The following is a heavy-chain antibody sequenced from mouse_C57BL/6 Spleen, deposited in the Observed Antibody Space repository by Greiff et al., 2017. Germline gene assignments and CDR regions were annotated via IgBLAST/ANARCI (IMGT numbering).Heavy chain of an antibody. CDR1: GFSLTSYG. J-gene: IGHJ3*01. CDR3: ASDYGSSPFAY. CDR2: IWGVGSP. D-gene: IGHD1-1*01. Sequence: VNVVESGPGLVAPSQSLSITCTVSGFSLTSYGVDWVRQSPGKGLEWLGVIWGVGSPNYNSALKSRLSISKDNSKSQVFLKMNSLQTDDTAMYYCASDYGSSPFAYWGQGTLVTVSA. V-gene: IGHV2-6*01.